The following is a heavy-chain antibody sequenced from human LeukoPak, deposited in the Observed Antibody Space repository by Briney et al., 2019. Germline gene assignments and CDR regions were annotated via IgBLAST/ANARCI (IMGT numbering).Heavy chain of an antibody. V-gene: IGHV4-39*07. CDR2: IYYSGST. Sequence: KPSETLSLTCTVSGGSISSSSYYWGWIRQPPGKGLEWIGSIYYSGSTYYNPSLKSRVTISVDTSKNQFSLKLSTVTAADTAVYYCARRAAAGTVGSFDLWGRGTLVTVSS. D-gene: IGHD6-13*01. J-gene: IGHJ2*01. CDR1: GGSISSSSYY. CDR3: ARRAAAGTVGSFDL.